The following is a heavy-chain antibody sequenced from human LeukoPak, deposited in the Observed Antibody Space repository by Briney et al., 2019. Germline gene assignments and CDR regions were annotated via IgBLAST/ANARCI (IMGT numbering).Heavy chain of an antibody. V-gene: IGHV3-48*04. J-gene: IGHJ4*02. Sequence: PGGSLRLSCAASGFTFSSYSMNWVRQAPGKGLEWVSYIGSNISTIYYADSVKGRFTISRDNAKNSLYLQMNSLGAEDTAVYYCARAFYYYDSDYWGQGTLVTVSS. D-gene: IGHD3-22*01. CDR1: GFTFSSYS. CDR3: ARAFYYYDSDY. CDR2: IGSNISTI.